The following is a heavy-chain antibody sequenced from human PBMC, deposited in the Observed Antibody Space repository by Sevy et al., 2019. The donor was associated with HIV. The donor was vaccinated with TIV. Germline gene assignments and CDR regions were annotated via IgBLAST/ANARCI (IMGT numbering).Heavy chain of an antibody. CDR1: GGTFSNHI. CDR2: ILPVFGTT. CDR3: AKGMQFSFMLSQVPLTAFES. V-gene: IGHV1-69*13. J-gene: IGHJ4*02. Sequence: SVKVSCQTSGGTFSNHIINWVRQAPGHAFEWVGGILPVFGTTNYAQRFRGRVTFAADDSTRTHYMELSSLRSDDTAFYYCAKGMQFSFMLSQVPLTAFESWGQGTLVTVSS. D-gene: IGHD3-16*02.